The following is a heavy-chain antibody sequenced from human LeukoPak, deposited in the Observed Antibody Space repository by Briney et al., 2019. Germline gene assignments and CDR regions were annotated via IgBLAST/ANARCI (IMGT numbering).Heavy chain of an antibody. CDR3: VRSVKPVLITYHHYYMDV. CDR1: GGSFSGYY. Sequence: SETLSLTCAVYGGSFSGYYWTWIRQPPGKGLEWIGDINHSGRTNYNPSLKSRVTISADTSKNQLSLKMTSMTAADTAVYYCVRSVKPVLITYHHYYMDVWGKGTTVTVSS. D-gene: IGHD4-23*01. V-gene: IGHV4-34*01. CDR2: INHSGRT. J-gene: IGHJ6*03.